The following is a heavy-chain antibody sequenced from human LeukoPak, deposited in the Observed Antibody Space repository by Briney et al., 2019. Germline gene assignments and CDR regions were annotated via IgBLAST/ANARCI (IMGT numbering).Heavy chain of an antibody. Sequence: GASVKVSCKASGYTFTGYHMHWVRQAPGQGLEWMGRINPNSGDTNYAQKFQGRVTMTRDTSISTACMELSRLRFDDTAVYYCARDYCSSTSCLFDYWGQGTLVTVSS. CDR1: GYTFTGYH. CDR3: ARDYCSSTSCLFDY. V-gene: IGHV1-2*06. D-gene: IGHD2-2*01. J-gene: IGHJ4*02. CDR2: INPNSGDT.